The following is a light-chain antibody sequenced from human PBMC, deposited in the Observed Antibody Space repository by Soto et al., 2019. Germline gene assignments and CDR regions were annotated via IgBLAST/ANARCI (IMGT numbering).Light chain of an antibody. J-gene: IGKJ1*01. CDR2: TTS. CDR1: QSLNTS. CDR3: QQYNSRPRT. V-gene: IGKV3-15*01. Sequence: ETVMTQSPATLSVSLGEGATLSCRASQSLNTSLAWYQQKPGKAPRLLIYTTSSMASGVPARFSGSGSGTEFTLTINSLQPEDFGLYYCQQYNSRPRTFGQGTKVDIK.